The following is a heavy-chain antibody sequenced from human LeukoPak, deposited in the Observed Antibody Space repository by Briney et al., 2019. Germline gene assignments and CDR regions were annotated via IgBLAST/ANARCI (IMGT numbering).Heavy chain of an antibody. J-gene: IGHJ4*02. CDR2: INWNGGST. Sequence: GGSLRLSCAASGFTFDDYGMSWVRHAPGKGLEWVSGINWNGGSTGYADSVKGRFTISRDNAKNSLYLQMNSLRAEDMAVYYCARGRKRYYYDSSGYYYVYWGQGTLVTVSS. V-gene: IGHV3-20*04. CDR3: ARGRKRYYYDSSGYYYVY. CDR1: GFTFDDYG. D-gene: IGHD3-22*01.